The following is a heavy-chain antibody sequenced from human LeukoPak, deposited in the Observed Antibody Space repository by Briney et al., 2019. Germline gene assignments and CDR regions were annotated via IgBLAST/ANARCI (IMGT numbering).Heavy chain of an antibody. CDR2: ISAYNGNT. Sequence: ASVKVSCELSRYTLTSYGIGRVRQAPGQGLEWMGWISAYNGNTNYAQKLQGRVTMTTDTSTSTAYMELRSLRSDDTAVYYCARDIVVVVASTNCLDPWGQGTLVTVSS. D-gene: IGHD2-15*01. CDR3: ARDIVVVVASTNCLDP. J-gene: IGHJ5*02. CDR1: RYTLTSYG. V-gene: IGHV1-18*01.